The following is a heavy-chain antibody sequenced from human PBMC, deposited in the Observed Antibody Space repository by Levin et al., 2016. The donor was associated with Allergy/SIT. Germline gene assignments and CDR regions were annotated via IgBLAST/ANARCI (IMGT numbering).Heavy chain of an antibody. CDR2: ISSSSSYT. V-gene: IGHV3-11*05. D-gene: IGHD3-10*01. Sequence: WIRQPPGKGLEWVSYISSSSSYTNYADSVKGRFTISRDNAKNSLYLQMNSLRAEDTAVYYCARGGRNLWYYFDYWGQGTLVTVSS. J-gene: IGHJ4*02. CDR3: ARGGRNLWYYFDY.